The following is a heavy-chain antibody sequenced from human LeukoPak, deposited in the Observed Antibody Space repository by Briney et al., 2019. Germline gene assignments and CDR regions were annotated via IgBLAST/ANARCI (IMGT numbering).Heavy chain of an antibody. J-gene: IGHJ4*02. CDR3: ARGAGTSYYFDY. CDR1: GGTFSSYA. CDR2: IIPIFGTT. V-gene: IGHV1-69*13. D-gene: IGHD1-1*01. Sequence: ASVKVSCKASGGTFSSYAISWVRQAPGQGLEWMGGIIPIFGTTNYAQKFQGRVTITADESTSTAYMELSSLRSEDTAVYYCARGAGTSYYFDYWGQGTLVTVSS.